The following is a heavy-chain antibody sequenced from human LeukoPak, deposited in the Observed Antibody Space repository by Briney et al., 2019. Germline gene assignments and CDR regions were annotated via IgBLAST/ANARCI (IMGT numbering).Heavy chain of an antibody. CDR2: ISWNSGSI. V-gene: IGHV3-9*01. Sequence: PGRSLRLSCAASGFTFDDYAMHWVRQAPGKGLEWVSGISWNSGSIGYADSVKGRFTISRDNAKNSLYLQMNSLRAEDTALYYCAKDYRPLLSGSNSGGFDYWGQGTLVTVSS. CDR1: GFTFDDYA. CDR3: AKDYRPLLSGSNSGGFDY. D-gene: IGHD1-26*01. J-gene: IGHJ4*02.